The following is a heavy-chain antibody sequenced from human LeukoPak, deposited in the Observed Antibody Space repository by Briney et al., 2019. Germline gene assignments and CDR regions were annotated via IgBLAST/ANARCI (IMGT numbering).Heavy chain of an antibody. Sequence: GASVKVSCKASGYTFTSYYMHWVRQAPGQGLEWMGIINPSGGSTSYAQKFQGRVTMTRDTSTSTVYMELSSLRSEDTAVYYCARDGMGSSWYRNYYYYYYLDVWGKGTTVTVSS. CDR1: GYTFTSYY. CDR2: INPSGGST. D-gene: IGHD6-13*01. V-gene: IGHV1-46*01. J-gene: IGHJ6*03. CDR3: ARDGMGSSWYRNYYYYYYLDV.